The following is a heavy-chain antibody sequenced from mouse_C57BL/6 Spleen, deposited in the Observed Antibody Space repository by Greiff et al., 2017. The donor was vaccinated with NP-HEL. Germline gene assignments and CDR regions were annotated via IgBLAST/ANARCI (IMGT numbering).Heavy chain of an antibody. CDR2: ISYDGSN. V-gene: IGHV3-6*01. Sequence: EVQLQESGPGLVKPSQSLSLTCSVTGYSITSGYYWNWIRQFPGNKLEWMGYISYDGSNNYNPSLKNRISITRDTSKNQCFLKLNSVTTEDTATYYCARWLPFDYWGQGTTLTVSS. J-gene: IGHJ2*01. D-gene: IGHD2-2*01. CDR1: GYSITSGYY. CDR3: ARWLPFDY.